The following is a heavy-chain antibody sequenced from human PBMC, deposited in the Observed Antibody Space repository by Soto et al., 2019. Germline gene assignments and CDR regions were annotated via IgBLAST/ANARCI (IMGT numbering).Heavy chain of an antibody. Sequence: GGSLRLSCAASGFTFSSYGMHWVRQAPGKGLEWVAVIWYDGSNKYYADSVKGRFTISRDNSKNTLYLQMNSLRAEDTAVYYCAKAGYGDYGFDYWGQGTLVSVSS. V-gene: IGHV3-33*06. CDR3: AKAGYGDYGFDY. CDR1: GFTFSSYG. J-gene: IGHJ4*02. D-gene: IGHD4-17*01. CDR2: IWYDGSNK.